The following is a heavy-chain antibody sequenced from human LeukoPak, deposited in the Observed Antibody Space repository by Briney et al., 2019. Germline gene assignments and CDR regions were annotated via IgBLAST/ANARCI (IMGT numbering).Heavy chain of an antibody. Sequence: SETLSLTCTVSGGSVSNYYWSWIRQSPGKGLEWIGYIYYTETSYNPSLKSRVTISADTSKNQFSLKLYSVTAADTAVYYCATRKLGNDYWGQGTLVTVSP. J-gene: IGHJ4*02. CDR1: GGSVSNYY. V-gene: IGHV4-59*02. CDR2: IYYTET. D-gene: IGHD7-27*01. CDR3: ATRKLGNDY.